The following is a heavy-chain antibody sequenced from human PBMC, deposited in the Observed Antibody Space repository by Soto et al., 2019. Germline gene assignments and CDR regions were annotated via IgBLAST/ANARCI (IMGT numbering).Heavy chain of an antibody. D-gene: IGHD3-22*01. J-gene: IGHJ4*02. CDR1: GYTVTSYY. V-gene: IGHV1-46*01. CDR3: AREKHSAGSYHFAF. Sequence: QVQLVQSGAEVKKPGASVRVSCKASGYTVTSYYLHWLRQAPGQGFEWMGVIIPSSGRTTYAQKFQGRVTMTGDTSTSTVYMELSSLSSEDTDLYFCAREKHSAGSYHFAFWGQGSLVTVSS. CDR2: IIPSSGRT.